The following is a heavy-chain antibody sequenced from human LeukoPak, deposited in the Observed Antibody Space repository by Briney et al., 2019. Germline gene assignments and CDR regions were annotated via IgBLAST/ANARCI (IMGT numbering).Heavy chain of an antibody. CDR3: ARRIYGSPSDY. CDR1: GGSISSYY. Sequence: SETLSLTCTVSGGSISSYYWSWIRQPPGKGLEWIGYIYYSGSTNYNPSLKSRVTISVDTSKNQFSLKLSSVTAADTAVYYCARRIYGSPSDYWGQGTLVTVSS. V-gene: IGHV4-59*08. D-gene: IGHD4-17*01. CDR2: IYYSGST. J-gene: IGHJ4*02.